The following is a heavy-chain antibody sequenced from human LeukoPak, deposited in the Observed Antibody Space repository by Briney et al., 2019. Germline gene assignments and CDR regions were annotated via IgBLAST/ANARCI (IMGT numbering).Heavy chain of an antibody. CDR3: VKDRGDYGGDPGYFDY. CDR1: GVSISSGNYY. CDR2: LHPTGST. V-gene: IGHV4-31*03. Sequence: SETLSLTCTVSGVSISSGNYYWTWLRQHPGKGLEWIGCLHPTGSTHYNPSLKGRLSISVGTSKNQFSLRLNSVTAADTAVYYCVKDRGDYGGDPGYFDYWGQGTHVTVSS. D-gene: IGHD4-23*01. J-gene: IGHJ4*02.